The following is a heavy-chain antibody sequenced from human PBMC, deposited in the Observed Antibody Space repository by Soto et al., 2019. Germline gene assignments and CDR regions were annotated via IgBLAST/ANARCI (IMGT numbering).Heavy chain of an antibody. CDR2: IYYSGST. D-gene: IGHD2-15*01. CDR1: GGSISSGGYY. J-gene: IGHJ5*02. Sequence: SETLSLTCTVSGGSISSGGYYWSWIRQHPGKGLEWIGYIYYSGSTYYNPSLKSRVTISVDTSKNQFSLKLSSVTAADTAVYYCARVKDCSGGSCYDTDWFDPWGQGTLVTVSS. CDR3: ARVKDCSGGSCYDTDWFDP. V-gene: IGHV4-31*03.